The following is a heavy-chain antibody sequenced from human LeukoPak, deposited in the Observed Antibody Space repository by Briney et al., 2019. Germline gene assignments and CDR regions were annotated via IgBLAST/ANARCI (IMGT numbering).Heavy chain of an antibody. D-gene: IGHD5-12*01. CDR1: GFTFDDYA. V-gene: IGHV3-20*03. CDR2: LNWSGYSI. CDR3: ARGYSGYDYGYYFDY. J-gene: IGHJ4*02. Sequence: GGSLTLSFASSGFTFDDYAMNGVRQAPWKGLDWVSGLNWSGYSIGYADSVKGRFSISRDNAKNSLYLQMTSLRAEDTALYYCARGYSGYDYGYYFDYWGQGTLVTVSS.